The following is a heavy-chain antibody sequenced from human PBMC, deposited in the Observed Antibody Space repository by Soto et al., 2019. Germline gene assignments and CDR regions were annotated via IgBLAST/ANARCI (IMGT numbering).Heavy chain of an antibody. CDR1: GGSVSSGRYY. J-gene: IGHJ4*02. CDR2: IYHTGST. V-gene: IGHV4-61*01. D-gene: IGHD6-6*01. CDR3: AREFSNSPEAFDS. Sequence: LSLTCTVSGGSVSSGRYYWSWIRQPPGRGLDWIGYIYHTGSTNYNPSLNSRVTISVDTSRNQFSLKLNSVTAADTAVYYCAREFSNSPEAFDSWGQGTLVTVSS.